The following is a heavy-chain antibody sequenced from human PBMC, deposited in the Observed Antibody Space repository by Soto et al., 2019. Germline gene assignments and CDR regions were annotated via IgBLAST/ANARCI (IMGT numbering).Heavy chain of an antibody. D-gene: IGHD3-10*01. CDR3: AKHRRGVTHG. J-gene: IGHJ6*02. CDR2: VSGSGRST. V-gene: IGHV3-23*01. Sequence: PGGSLRLSCAASEFTFSDYDMSWVRRAPGKGLEWVSAVSGSGRSTYYADSVKGRFTISRDNSRNTLYLQMNSLRAEDTAVYYCAKHRRGVTHGCGQSTTVTVSS. CDR1: EFTFSDYD.